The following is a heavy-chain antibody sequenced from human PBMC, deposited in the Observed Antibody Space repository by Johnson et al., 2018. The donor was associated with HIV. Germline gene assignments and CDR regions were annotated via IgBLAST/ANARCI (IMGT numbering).Heavy chain of an antibody. V-gene: IGHV3-15*01. D-gene: IGHD3-16*01. CDR3: TTYATMITMYVEIKGGAFDI. CDR2: IKSKTDGGTT. CDR1: GFTFSHAW. J-gene: IGHJ3*02. Sequence: VQLVESGGGLVKPGGSLRLSCAASGFTFSHAWMTWVRQAPGKGLEWIGRIKSKTDGGTTEYAAPVKGRFTIPRDDSKNTLYLQMNSLTTEDTAVYYCTTYATMITMYVEIKGGAFDIWGQGTMVTVSS.